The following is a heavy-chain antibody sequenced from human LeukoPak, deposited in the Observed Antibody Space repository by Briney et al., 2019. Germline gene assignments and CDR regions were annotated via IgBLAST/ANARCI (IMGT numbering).Heavy chain of an antibody. CDR3: ATDCSSTSCFDY. J-gene: IGHJ4*02. CDR2: ISCSGGST. V-gene: IGHV3-23*01. CDR1: GFTLSSYA. D-gene: IGHD2-2*01. Sequence: GGSLTLSCAASGFTLSSYAMSWVPQAPGKGGEGVSAISCSGGSTYYADSVKGRFTISRDNSKHTLYLQTNSLRAEDTAVYYCATDCSSTSCFDYWGQGTMVTVSS.